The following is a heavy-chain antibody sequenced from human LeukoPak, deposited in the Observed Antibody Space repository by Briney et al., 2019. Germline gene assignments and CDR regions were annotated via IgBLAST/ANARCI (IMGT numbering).Heavy chain of an antibody. CDR3: AKDGSLSPWYFDY. CDR2: ISWNRGSI. V-gene: IGHV3-9*01. J-gene: IGHJ4*02. D-gene: IGHD2-15*01. Sequence: GGSLRLSCAASGFTFDDYAMHWVRQAPGKGLEWVSGISWNRGSIGYADSVKGRFTISRDNAKSSLYLQMNSLRAEDTALYYCAKDGSLSPWYFDYWGQGTLVTVSS. CDR1: GFTFDDYA.